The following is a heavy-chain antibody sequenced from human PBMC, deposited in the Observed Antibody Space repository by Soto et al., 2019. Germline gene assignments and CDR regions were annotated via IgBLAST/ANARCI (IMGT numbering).Heavy chain of an antibody. J-gene: IGHJ6*02. Sequence: ASVKVSCKASGYTFTSYAMHWVRQAPGQRLEWMGWINAGNGNTKYSQKFQGRVTITRDTSASTAYMELSSLRSEDTAVYYCARDPTVGATVENYYYGMDVWGQGTTVTVSS. CDR2: INAGNGNT. D-gene: IGHD1-26*01. CDR1: GYTFTSYA. V-gene: IGHV1-3*01. CDR3: ARDPTVGATVENYYYGMDV.